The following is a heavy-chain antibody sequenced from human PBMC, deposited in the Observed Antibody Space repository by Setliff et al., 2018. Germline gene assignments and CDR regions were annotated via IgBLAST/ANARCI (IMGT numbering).Heavy chain of an antibody. J-gene: IGHJ3*02. Sequence: ASVKVSCKTSGYIFNDYILSWVRQAPGRGLEWVGWISPHNGNTYYAPKFQGTVLMTADTSTTTAYLELRSLRSDDTAVYYCAISSLSICSGGTCPNAFDIWGQGTMVTVSS. V-gene: IGHV1-18*01. CDR1: GYIFNDYI. D-gene: IGHD2-15*01. CDR2: ISPHNGNT. CDR3: AISSLSICSGGTCPNAFDI.